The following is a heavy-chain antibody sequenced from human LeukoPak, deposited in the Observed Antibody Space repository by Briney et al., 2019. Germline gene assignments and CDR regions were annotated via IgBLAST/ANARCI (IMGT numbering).Heavy chain of an antibody. Sequence: PSETLSLTCFVSGGFITSYYWSWIRQPAGKGLEWIGRIYTHGTTNYNPSLKSRVTMSIDTSKNQFSLRLSPVTAADTAVYYCARGEGTTNFEYWGQGTLVTVSS. D-gene: IGHD4-17*01. V-gene: IGHV4-4*07. CDR2: IYTHGTT. J-gene: IGHJ4*02. CDR3: ARGEGTTNFEY. CDR1: GGFITSYY.